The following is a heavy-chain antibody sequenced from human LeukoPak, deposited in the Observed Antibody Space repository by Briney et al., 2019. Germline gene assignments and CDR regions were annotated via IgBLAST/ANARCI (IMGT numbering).Heavy chain of an antibody. J-gene: IGHJ4*02. CDR2: IRYDGSNK. V-gene: IGHV3-30*02. CDR3: AKDRYFDWLSVFDY. Sequence: PGGSLRLSCAASGFTFSSYGMHWVRQAPGKGLEWVAFIRYDGSNKYYADSVKGRFTISRDNSKNTLYLQMNSLRAEDTAVYYCAKDRYFDWLSVFDYWGQGTLVTVSS. CDR1: GFTFSSYG. D-gene: IGHD3-9*01.